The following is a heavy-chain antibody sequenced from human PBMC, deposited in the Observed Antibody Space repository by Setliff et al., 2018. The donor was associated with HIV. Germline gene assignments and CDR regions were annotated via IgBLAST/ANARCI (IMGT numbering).Heavy chain of an antibody. D-gene: IGHD2-21*02. CDR1: GYTFIGDY. CDR2: INPILGIA. V-gene: IGHV1-69*10. Sequence: SVKVSCKASGYTFIGDYMHWVRQAPGQGLEWMGWINPILGIANYAQKFQGRVTITADKSTSTAYMELSSLRSEDTAVYYCARGSRSRVVVTVPYYYMDVWGKGTTVTVSS. J-gene: IGHJ6*03. CDR3: ARGSRSRVVVTVPYYYMDV.